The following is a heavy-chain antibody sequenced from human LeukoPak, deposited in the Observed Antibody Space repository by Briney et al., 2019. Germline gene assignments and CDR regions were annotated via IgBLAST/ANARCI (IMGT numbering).Heavy chain of an antibody. CDR3: ARDLGVVGTFDY. J-gene: IGHJ4*02. CDR2: ISYDGSNK. Sequence: GRSLRLSCAASGFTFSSYAMHWVRQAPGKGLEWVAVISYDGSNKYYADSVKGRFTISRDNSKNTLHLQMDSLRAEDTAVYYCARDLGVVGTFDYWGQGTLVTVSS. D-gene: IGHD2-2*01. V-gene: IGHV3-30-3*01. CDR1: GFTFSSYA.